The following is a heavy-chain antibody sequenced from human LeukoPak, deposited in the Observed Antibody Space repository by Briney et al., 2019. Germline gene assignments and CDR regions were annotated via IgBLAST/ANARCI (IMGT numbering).Heavy chain of an antibody. J-gene: IGHJ4*02. CDR2: ISSSSSYI. CDR1: GFIFSSYS. CDR3: ARAGIAAAGKLD. D-gene: IGHD6-13*01. Sequence: GGSLRLSCAASGFIFSSYSMNWVRQAPGKGLEWVSSISSSSSYIYYADSVKGRFTISRGNAKNSLYLQMNSLRAEDTAVYYCARAGIAAAGKLDWGQGTLVTVSS. V-gene: IGHV3-21*01.